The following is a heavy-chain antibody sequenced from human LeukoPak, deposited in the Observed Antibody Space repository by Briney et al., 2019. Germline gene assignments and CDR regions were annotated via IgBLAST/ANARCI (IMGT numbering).Heavy chain of an antibody. CDR1: GYSLTTYC. Sequence: ASVKVSCKASGYSLTTYCMHWVRQAPGQGLEWMAIINPSGGGTKYAQKFQGRATMTRDTPTNTVYMELSSLRTEDTAVYYCASVYLYGMDVWGQGTTVTVSS. CDR2: INPSGGGT. CDR3: ASVYLYGMDV. V-gene: IGHV1-46*01. D-gene: IGHD2-8*01. J-gene: IGHJ6*02.